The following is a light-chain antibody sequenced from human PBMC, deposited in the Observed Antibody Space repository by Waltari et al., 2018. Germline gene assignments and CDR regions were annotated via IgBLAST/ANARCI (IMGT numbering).Light chain of an antibody. CDR2: DAS. Sequence: IQMTQSPSSLSASVGDRVTMTCQASHGMSKRLHWYQQKPGKAPKLLIYDASNLERGVPSRFSGSGSGTDVTFTISSLEPEDFATYYCQQYENLIAFGQGTRLDLK. CDR1: HGMSKR. J-gene: IGKJ5*01. CDR3: QQYENLIA. V-gene: IGKV1-33*01.